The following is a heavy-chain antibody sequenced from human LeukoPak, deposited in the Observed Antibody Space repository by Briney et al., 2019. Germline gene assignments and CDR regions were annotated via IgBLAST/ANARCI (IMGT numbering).Heavy chain of an antibody. CDR1: GFIFTSYA. V-gene: IGHV3-30*18. Sequence: PGGSLRLSCTASGFIFTSYAMHWVRQAPGKGLEWVAVISYDGNNKYYADSVKGRFTISRDNSKNTLYLQMNSLRAEDTAVYYCAKLQDLDYTKVRYYGMDVWGQGTTVTVSS. CDR3: AKLQDLDYTKVRYYGMDV. D-gene: IGHD4-4*01. J-gene: IGHJ6*02. CDR2: ISYDGNNK.